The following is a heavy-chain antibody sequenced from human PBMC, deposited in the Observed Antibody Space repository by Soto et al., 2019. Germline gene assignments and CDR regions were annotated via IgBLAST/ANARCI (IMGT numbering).Heavy chain of an antibody. CDR3: AEDAIDVLLGYTYGAGGMDV. J-gene: IGHJ6*02. CDR1: GFTFDDYG. Sequence: EVQLVESGGDLVQPGRSLRLSCAASGFTFDDYGMHWVRLAPGKGLEWVSGISWNRGDIYYADSVKGRFTISRDNAKNSLNLQMNSLRPDDTAMYYCAEDAIDVLLGYTYGAGGMDVWGQGTTVTVSS. D-gene: IGHD5-18*01. V-gene: IGHV3-9*01. CDR2: ISWNRGDI.